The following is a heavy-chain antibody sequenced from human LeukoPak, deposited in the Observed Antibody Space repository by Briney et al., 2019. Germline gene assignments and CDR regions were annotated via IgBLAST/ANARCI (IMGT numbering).Heavy chain of an antibody. CDR1: GASISSYY. D-gene: IGHD3-22*01. V-gene: IGHV4-59*08. Sequence: SETLSLTCTVSGASISSYYWSRIRQPPGKGLEWIGYIYYSGNTNYNPSLKSRVTISVDTSKNQFSLMLSSVTAADTAVYYCARHGYYFDSSGYLGYWFDPWGQGTLVTVSS. CDR3: ARHGYYFDSSGYLGYWFDP. J-gene: IGHJ5*02. CDR2: IYYSGNT.